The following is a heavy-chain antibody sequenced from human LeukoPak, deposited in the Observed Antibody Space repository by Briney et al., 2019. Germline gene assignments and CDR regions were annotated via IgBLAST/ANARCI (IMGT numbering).Heavy chain of an antibody. CDR1: GFSLSTSGVG. D-gene: IGHD1-26*01. V-gene: IGHV2-5*02. CDR2: IYWDDDK. Sequence: KESGPTLVKPTQTLTLTCTFSGFSLSTSGVGVGWIRQPPGKALEWLALIYWDDDKRCSPSLKSRLTITKDTSKNQVVLTMTNMDPVDTGTYYCTHRRGVGPTAYYFDYWGQGTLVTVSS. J-gene: IGHJ4*02. CDR3: THRRGVGPTAYYFDY.